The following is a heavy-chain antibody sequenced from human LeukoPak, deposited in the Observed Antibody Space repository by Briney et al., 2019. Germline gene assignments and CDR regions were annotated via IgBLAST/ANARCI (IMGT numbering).Heavy chain of an antibody. CDR1: GFTFSNYA. Sequence: GGSLRLSCAASGFTFSNYAMSWVRQPPGKGLEWVSSISGSGDGTYYADSVKGRFTFSRDNSKNTLDLQMGSLRAEDTAVYYCAKTTTMDVWGKGTTVTVSS. D-gene: IGHD4-17*01. CDR3: AKTTTMDV. CDR2: ISGSGDGT. V-gene: IGHV3-23*01. J-gene: IGHJ6*03.